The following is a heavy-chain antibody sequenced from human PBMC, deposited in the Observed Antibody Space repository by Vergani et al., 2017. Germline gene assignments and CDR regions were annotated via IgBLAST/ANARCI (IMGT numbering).Heavy chain of an antibody. D-gene: IGHD2-15*01. J-gene: IGHJ4*02. CDR1: GFSFGNYA. V-gene: IGHV3-30-3*01. CDR2: ISYDGTEK. CDR3: ARGGKGIIMVVPSTHL. Sequence: QVKLEESGGGVVQLGRSLRLSCAASGFSFGNYAMHWVRQAPGKGLEWVGVISYDGTEKKYADSVNGRFTISRDNSKKMMSLQMNSLRVEDTAVYYCARGGKGIIMVVPSTHLWGQGTQVSVS.